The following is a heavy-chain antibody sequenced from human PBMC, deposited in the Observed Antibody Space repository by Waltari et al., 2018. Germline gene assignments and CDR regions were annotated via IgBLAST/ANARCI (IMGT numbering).Heavy chain of an antibody. Sequence: VQLAESGGGLVQPGGSLRLSCAASELPFSTYWMSWVRQAPGKGLEWVANIKQDGSEKYYVDSVKGRFTISRDNAKNSLYLQMNSLRAEDTAVYYCARGYSGSYGGWADYWGQGTLVTVSS. CDR2: IKQDGSEK. V-gene: IGHV3-7*01. CDR1: ELPFSTYW. CDR3: ARGYSGSYGGWADY. D-gene: IGHD3-10*01. J-gene: IGHJ4*02.